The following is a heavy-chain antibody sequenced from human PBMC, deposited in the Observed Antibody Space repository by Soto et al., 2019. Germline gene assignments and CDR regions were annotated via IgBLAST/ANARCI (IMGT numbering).Heavy chain of an antibody. J-gene: IGHJ6*02. V-gene: IGHV1-69*13. CDR1: GGTFSSYA. Sequence: SVKVSCKASGGTFSSYAISWVRQAPGQGLEWMGGIIPIFGTANYAQKFQGRVTITADESTSTAYMELSSLRSEDTAVYYCARGAGDSGRPKVVGGYYYGMDVWGQGTKVTVSS. CDR3: ARGAGDSGRPKVVGGYYYGMDV. D-gene: IGHD1-26*01. CDR2: IIPIFGTA.